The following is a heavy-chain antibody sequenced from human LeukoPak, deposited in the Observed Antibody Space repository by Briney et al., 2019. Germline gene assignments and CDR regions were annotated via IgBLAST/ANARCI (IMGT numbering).Heavy chain of an antibody. CDR2: IYHSGST. CDR3: ARDLGMGYFDY. CDR1: GYSISSGYY. Sequence: SETLSLTCTVSGYSISSGYYWGWIRQPPGKGLEWIGSIYHSGSTYYNPPLKSRVTISVDTSKNQFSLKLSSVTAADTAVYYCARDLGMGYFDYWGQGTLVTVSS. V-gene: IGHV4-38-2*02. D-gene: IGHD1-26*01. J-gene: IGHJ4*02.